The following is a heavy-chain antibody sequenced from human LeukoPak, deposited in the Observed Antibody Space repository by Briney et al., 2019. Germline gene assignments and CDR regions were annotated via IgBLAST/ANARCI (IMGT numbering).Heavy chain of an antibody. V-gene: IGHV1-18*01. J-gene: IGHJ1*01. CDR1: GYSFASYA. Sequence: GASVKVSCKASGYSFASYAITWVRQAPVQGLDWMGWISLYNPKTNYAQKFQGRVTMTTDRSTSTAYMELMSLTSDDTAVYYCARLGVAGDPSSAEYFQHWGQGTLLTVSS. D-gene: IGHD6-19*01. CDR2: ISLYNPKT. CDR3: ARLGVAGDPSSAEYFQH.